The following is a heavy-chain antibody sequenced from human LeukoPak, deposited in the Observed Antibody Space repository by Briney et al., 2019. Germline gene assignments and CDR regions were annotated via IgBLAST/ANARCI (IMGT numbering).Heavy chain of an antibody. J-gene: IGHJ6*03. V-gene: IGHV5-51*01. CDR1: GYSFTSYW. CDR2: IYPGDSGT. Sequence: GEALKISCKDSGYSFTSYWIGWVRQMPGKGLGGLGIIYPGDSGTRYSPSFQGQVTISADKSISTAYLQWSSLKASDTAMYYCARLGSSSDDPDLIYYYYYMDVWGKGTTVTVSS. D-gene: IGHD6-13*01. CDR3: ARLGSSSDDPDLIYYYYYMDV.